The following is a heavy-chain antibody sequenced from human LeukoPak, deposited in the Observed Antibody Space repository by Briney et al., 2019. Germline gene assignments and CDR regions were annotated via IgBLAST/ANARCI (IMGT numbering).Heavy chain of an antibody. J-gene: IGHJ4*02. CDR2: ISSSSSTI. Sequence: GGSLRLSCAASGFTFSSYSMNWVRQAPGKGLEWVSYISSSSSTIYYADSVKGRFTISRDNAKNSLYLQMNSLRAEDTAVYYCAREVTMARGVTDYWGQGTLVTVSS. D-gene: IGHD3-10*01. CDR3: AREVTMARGVTDY. CDR1: GFTFSSYS. V-gene: IGHV3-48*01.